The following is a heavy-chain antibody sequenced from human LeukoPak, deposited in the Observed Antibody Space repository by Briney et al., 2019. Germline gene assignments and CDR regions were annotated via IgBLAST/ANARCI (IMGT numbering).Heavy chain of an antibody. J-gene: IGHJ4*02. D-gene: IGHD3-22*01. CDR3: SRGQFRLGQYDSSAFAY. Sequence: GGSLRLSCAASGFTFSTYGMTWVRQAPGEGLEGVAVISYDGSNKYYADSVKGRFTISRDNSKNTLYLQTNSLRSEDTAVYYCSRGQFRLGQYDSSAFAYWGQGTLVTVSS. V-gene: IGHV3-30*03. CDR2: ISYDGSNK. CDR1: GFTFSTYG.